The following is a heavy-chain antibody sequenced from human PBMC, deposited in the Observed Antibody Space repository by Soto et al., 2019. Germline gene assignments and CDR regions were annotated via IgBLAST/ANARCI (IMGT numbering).Heavy chain of an antibody. V-gene: IGHV1-58*01. D-gene: IGHD3-9*01. CDR3: AAPTRFDWFPRIYGMDV. J-gene: IGHJ6*02. CDR2: IVVGSGNT. Sequence: SVKGSCKASGLTFSSSPVQCVRQARGQRLEWIGWIVVGSGNTNYAQKFQERVTITRDMSTSTAYMELSSLRSEDTAVYYCAAPTRFDWFPRIYGMDVWGQGTTVTVS. CDR1: GLTFSSSP.